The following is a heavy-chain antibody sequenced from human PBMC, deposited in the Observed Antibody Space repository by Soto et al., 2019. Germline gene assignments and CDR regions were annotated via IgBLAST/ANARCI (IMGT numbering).Heavy chain of an antibody. D-gene: IGHD2-8*01. J-gene: IGHJ6*03. V-gene: IGHV1-18*01. CDR2: ISAYNGNT. CDR1: GYTFTSYG. CDR3: ARVSPNPIVLMVYANRPYYYYMDV. Sequence: ASVKVSCKASGYTFTSYGISWVRQAPGQGLEWMGWISAYNGNTNYAQKLQGRVTMTTDTSTSTAYMELRSLRSDDTAVYYCARVSPNPIVLMVYANRPYYYYMDVWGKGTTVTVSS.